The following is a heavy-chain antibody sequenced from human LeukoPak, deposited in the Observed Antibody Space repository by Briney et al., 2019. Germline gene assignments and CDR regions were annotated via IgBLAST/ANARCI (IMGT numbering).Heavy chain of an antibody. CDR2: INQDGSER. CDR3: ARDSSDGGTSSYRQSDY. CDR1: GFTFSTYW. D-gene: IGHD3-16*02. J-gene: IGHJ4*02. Sequence: GGSLRLSCAVSGFTFSTYWMNWVRQAPGKGLEWVANINQDGSERYYVDSVKGRFTISRDNANNSLYLQMNNLSAEDTAVYYCARDSSDGGTSSYRQSDYWGQGTLVTVSS. V-gene: IGHV3-7*01.